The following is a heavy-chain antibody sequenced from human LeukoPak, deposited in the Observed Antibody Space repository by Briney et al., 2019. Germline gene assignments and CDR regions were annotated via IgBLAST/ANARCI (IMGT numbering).Heavy chain of an antibody. Sequence: GGSLRLSCTASGFTFDDYAMHWVRQAPGKGLEWVSGISWNSGGIGYADSVKGRFTISRDNAKNSLYLQMNSLRAEDTALYFCARYYFDSSGYYYGYFDLWGRGTLVTVSS. CDR2: ISWNSGGI. CDR1: GFTFDDYA. D-gene: IGHD3-22*01. CDR3: ARYYFDSSGYYYGYFDL. V-gene: IGHV3-9*01. J-gene: IGHJ2*01.